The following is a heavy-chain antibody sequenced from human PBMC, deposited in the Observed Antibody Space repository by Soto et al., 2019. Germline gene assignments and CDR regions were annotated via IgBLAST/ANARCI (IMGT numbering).Heavy chain of an antibody. D-gene: IGHD2-2*01. V-gene: IGHV3-48*01. CDR3: ARDSELVVPAVWGVDY. CDR1: GFTFSSYS. CDR2: ISSSSSTI. Sequence: GGSLRLSCAASGFTFSSYSMNWVRQAPGKGLEWVSYISSSSSTIYYADSVKGRFTISRDNAKNSLYLQMNSLRAEDTAVYYCARDSELVVPAVWGVDYWGQGTLVTVSS. J-gene: IGHJ4*02.